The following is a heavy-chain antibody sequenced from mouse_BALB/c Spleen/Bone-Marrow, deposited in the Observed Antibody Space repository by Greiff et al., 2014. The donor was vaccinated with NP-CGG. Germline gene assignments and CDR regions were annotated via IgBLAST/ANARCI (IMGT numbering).Heavy chain of an antibody. CDR3: ARNEGGQLGPY. D-gene: IGHD3-2*01. J-gene: IGHJ3*01. V-gene: IGHV2-5*01. Sequence: VKLQESGPGLVQPSQSLSITCTVSGFSFTTYGVHWVRQSPGKGLEWLGVIWRGGSTDYNAAFMSRLSITKDNSKGQVFFKMNSLQADDTAIYYCARNEGGQLGPYWGQGTLVTVSA. CDR2: IWRGGST. CDR1: GFSFTTYG.